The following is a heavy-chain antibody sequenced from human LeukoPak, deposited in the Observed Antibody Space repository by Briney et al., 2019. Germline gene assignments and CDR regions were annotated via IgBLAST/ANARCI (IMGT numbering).Heavy chain of an antibody. D-gene: IGHD5-18*01. V-gene: IGHV3-33*06. CDR3: AKDSRGYSYGYVY. CDR2: IWYDGSNK. J-gene: IGHJ4*02. Sequence: VQPGRSLRLSCAASGFTFSSYGMHWVRQAPGKGLEWVAVIWYDGSNKYYADSVKGRFTISRDNSKNTLYLQMNSLRAEDTAVYYCAKDSRGYSYGYVYWGQGTLVTVSS. CDR1: GFTFSSYG.